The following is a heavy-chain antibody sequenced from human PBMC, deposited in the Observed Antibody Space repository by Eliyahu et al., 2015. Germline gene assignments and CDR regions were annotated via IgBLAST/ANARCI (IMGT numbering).Heavy chain of an antibody. D-gene: IGHD5-18*01. CDR3: ARCLRVAPPQLWSDGTGKNYYGMDV. J-gene: IGHJ6*02. CDR1: GGSISSGGYY. Sequence: VSGGSISSGGYYWSWIRQHPGKGLEWIGYIYYSGSTYYNPSLKSRVTISVDTSKNQFSLKLSSVTAADTAVYYCARCLRVAPPQLWSDGTGKNYYGMDVWGQGTTVTVSS. CDR2: IYYSGST. V-gene: IGHV4-31*02.